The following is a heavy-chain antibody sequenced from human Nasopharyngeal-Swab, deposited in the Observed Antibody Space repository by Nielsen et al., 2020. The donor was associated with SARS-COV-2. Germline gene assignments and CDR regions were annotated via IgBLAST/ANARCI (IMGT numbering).Heavy chain of an antibody. V-gene: IGHV1-24*01. CDR3: ATIPSDGWTPFDY. J-gene: IGHJ4*02. CDR2: FDPEDGET. Sequence: ASVKVSCKVSGYTLTELSMHWVRQAPGKGLEWMGGFDPEDGETIYAQKFQGRVTMTEDISTDTAYMELSSLRSEDTAVYYCATIPSDGWTPFDYWGQGTLVTVSS. D-gene: IGHD5-24*01. CDR1: GYTLTELS.